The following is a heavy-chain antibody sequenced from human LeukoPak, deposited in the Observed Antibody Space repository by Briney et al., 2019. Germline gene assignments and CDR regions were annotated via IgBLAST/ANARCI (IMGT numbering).Heavy chain of an antibody. Sequence: PGGSLRLSCAASGFTFSSYSMNWVRQAPGKGLVWVSRINSDGSSTSYADSVKGRFTISRDNAKNTLYLQMNSLRAEDTAVYYCARVARESYYYDSSGYYALHSWGQGTLVTVSS. J-gene: IGHJ4*02. CDR3: ARVARESYYYDSSGYYALHS. CDR1: GFTFSSYS. CDR2: INSDGSST. D-gene: IGHD3-22*01. V-gene: IGHV3-74*01.